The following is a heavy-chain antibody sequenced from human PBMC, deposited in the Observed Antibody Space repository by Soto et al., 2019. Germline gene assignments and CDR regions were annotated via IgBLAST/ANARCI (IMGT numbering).Heavy chain of an antibody. CDR2: IYSTGTT. Sequence: QVQLQESGPGLVRPSETLSLTCNVSGGSIRGHYWTWIRQAAGKELEWIGRIYSTGTTDSHHSLESRVTMSVDTSKNRVCRNLISVTAADTAVYYCAREKAYYYSALDV. D-gene: IGHD3-16*01. J-gene: IGHJ6*01. V-gene: IGHV4-4*07. CDR3: AREKAYYYSALDV. CDR1: GGSIRGHY.